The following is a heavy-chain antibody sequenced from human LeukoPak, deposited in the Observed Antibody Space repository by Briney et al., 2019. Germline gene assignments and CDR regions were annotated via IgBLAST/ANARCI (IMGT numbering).Heavy chain of an antibody. CDR1: GFTFSSYA. CDR3: AKKSGSGPVDY. D-gene: IGHD3-10*01. CDR2: ISGSGSST. V-gene: IGHV3-23*01. Sequence: SGGSLRLSCAASGFTFSSYAMSWVRQAPGKGLEWVSDISGSGSSTYYADSVKGRFTISRDNSKNTLYLQMNSLRAEDTAVYYCAKKSGSGPVDYWGQGTLVTVSS. J-gene: IGHJ4*02.